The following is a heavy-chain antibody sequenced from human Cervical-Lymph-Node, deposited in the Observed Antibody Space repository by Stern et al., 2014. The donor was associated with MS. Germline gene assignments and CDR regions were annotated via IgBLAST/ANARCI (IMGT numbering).Heavy chain of an antibody. J-gene: IGHJ4*02. CDR2: ISYDGRDK. V-gene: IGHV3-30*04. CDR3: AKGGSGSYLD. D-gene: IGHD1-26*01. Sequence: DQLVESGGGVVQPGRSLRLSCAASGFIFRNYAAHWVRQPPGKGLEWVAIISYDGRDKYYTDSLKGRCTVSRDNSKNRLYLEMNSLRLEDTAVYYCAKGGSGSYLDWGQGSLVTVSS. CDR1: GFIFRNYA.